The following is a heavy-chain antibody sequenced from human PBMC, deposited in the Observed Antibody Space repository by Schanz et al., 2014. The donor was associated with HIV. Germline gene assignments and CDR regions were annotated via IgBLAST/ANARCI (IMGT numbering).Heavy chain of an antibody. Sequence: EVQLVESGGGLVQPGGSLRLSCAASGFTFDDFGIHWVRQAPGRGLEWLSAISISGTTTYYADSVRGRFTISRDNSKNTVYLHMSSLRVEDTAVYYCAQEEVPNDCWGQGTLVTVSS. CDR3: AQEEVPNDC. V-gene: IGHV3-23*04. CDR2: ISISGTTT. CDR1: GFTFDDFG. J-gene: IGHJ4*02.